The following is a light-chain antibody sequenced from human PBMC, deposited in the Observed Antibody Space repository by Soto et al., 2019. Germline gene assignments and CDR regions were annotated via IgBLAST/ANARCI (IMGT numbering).Light chain of an antibody. V-gene: IGLV2-14*01. CDR2: EVS. Sequence: QSVLTQPASVSGSPGQSITISWTGTSSDVGGYNYVSWYQHHPGKAPKLLIYEVSNRPSGVSNRFSGSKSGNTASLTISGLQAEDEADYYCNSYTSSTTLVFGGGTKLTVL. J-gene: IGLJ2*01. CDR3: NSYTSSTTLV. CDR1: SSDVGGYNY.